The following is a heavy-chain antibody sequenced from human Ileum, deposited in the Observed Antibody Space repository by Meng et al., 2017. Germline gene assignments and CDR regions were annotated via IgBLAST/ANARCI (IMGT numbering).Heavy chain of an antibody. CDR1: GGSIRSSSYY. Sequence: LQLQESGPGLGKPSETLSLTCTVSGGSIRSSSYYWGWIRQPPGKGLEWIGTIYYSGSTYYSPSLKSRVTISVDTSKNQFSLKLSSVTAADTALYYCARVSYNKGSPKFDSWGQGTQVTVSS. CDR2: IYYSGST. CDR3: ARVSYNKGSPKFDS. V-gene: IGHV4-39*07. D-gene: IGHD1-14*01. J-gene: IGHJ4*02.